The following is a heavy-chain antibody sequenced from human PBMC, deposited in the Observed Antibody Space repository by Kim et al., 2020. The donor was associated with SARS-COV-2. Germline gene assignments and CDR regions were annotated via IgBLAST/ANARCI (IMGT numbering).Heavy chain of an antibody. CDR1: GGSFSGYY. CDR2: INHSGST. D-gene: IGHD1-26*01. V-gene: IGHV4-34*01. Sequence: SETLSLTCAVYGGSFSGYYWSWIRQPPGKGLEWIGEINHSGSTNYNPSLKSRVTISVDTSKNQFSLKLSSVTAADTAVYYCARGYPVGATAYFDYWGQGTLVTVSS. J-gene: IGHJ4*02. CDR3: ARGYPVGATAYFDY.